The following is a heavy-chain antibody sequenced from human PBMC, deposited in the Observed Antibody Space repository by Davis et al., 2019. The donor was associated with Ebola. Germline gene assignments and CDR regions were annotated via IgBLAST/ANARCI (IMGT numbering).Heavy chain of an antibody. Sequence: ASVKVSCKASGYPFTGYYLHWVRQAPGQGPEWMGIINPSSGRTTYAQKFQGRVTMTRDTSTSTVYMELSSLRSDDTAVYYCASGHCSSTSCYHYYYGMDVWGQGTTVTVSS. CDR3: ASGHCSSTSCYHYYYGMDV. V-gene: IGHV1-46*01. D-gene: IGHD2-2*01. CDR1: GYPFTGYY. CDR2: INPSSGRT. J-gene: IGHJ6*02.